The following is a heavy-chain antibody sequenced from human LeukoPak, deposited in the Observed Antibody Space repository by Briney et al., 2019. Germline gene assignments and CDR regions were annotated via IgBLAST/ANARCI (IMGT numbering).Heavy chain of an antibody. Sequence: SETLSLTCAVYGGSFSDYFWGWIRQPPGKGLEWIGEISHSGSTYYNPSLKSRVTISVDRSKNQFSLKLSSVTAADTAVYYCARGPLSAAGPGYFDYWGQGTLVTVSS. D-gene: IGHD6-13*01. CDR3: ARGPLSAAGPGYFDY. J-gene: IGHJ4*02. V-gene: IGHV4-34*01. CDR2: ISHSGST. CDR1: GGSFSDYF.